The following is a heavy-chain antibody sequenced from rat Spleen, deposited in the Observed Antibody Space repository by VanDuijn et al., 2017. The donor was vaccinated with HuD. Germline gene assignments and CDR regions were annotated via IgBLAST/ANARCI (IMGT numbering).Heavy chain of an antibody. V-gene: IGHV2-43*01. Sequence: QVQLKESGPGLVQPSQTLSLTCTVSGFSLTSYHVSWVRQPPGKGLEWMGVIWIDGNTAYNSLLKSRLTISRDTSKNQVFLKMNSLQTDDTAIYFCTRSGYYYSSYVPFFDYWGQGVMVTVSS. CDR2: IWIDGNT. J-gene: IGHJ2*01. CDR3: TRSGYYYSSYVPFFDY. CDR1: GFSLTSYH. D-gene: IGHD1-2*01.